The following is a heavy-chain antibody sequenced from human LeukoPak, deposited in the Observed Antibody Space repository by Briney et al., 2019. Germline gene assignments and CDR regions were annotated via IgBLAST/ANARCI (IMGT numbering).Heavy chain of an antibody. CDR2: THSDGSDT. CDR1: GFIFSSYW. Sequence: GGSLRLSCAASGFIFSSYWMHWVRQAPGKGLVWVPRTHSDGSDTTYADSVKGRFTISRDNAKNTLYLQMNSLRAEDTAVYYCAREGNSGWRDDGFDIWGQGTMVTVSS. V-gene: IGHV3-74*01. D-gene: IGHD6-19*01. J-gene: IGHJ3*02. CDR3: AREGNSGWRDDGFDI.